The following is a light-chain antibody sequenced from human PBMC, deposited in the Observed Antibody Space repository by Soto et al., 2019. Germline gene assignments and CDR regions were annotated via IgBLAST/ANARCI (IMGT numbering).Light chain of an antibody. CDR1: QXVSSX. CDR3: XXXXXXPXXT. J-gene: IGKJ3*01. V-gene: IGKV3-15*01. CDR2: GAS. Sequence: EIVMTQSPATLSVSPGEXXXXXXXASQXVSSXXAWYQQKPGQAPRLLIYGASTRATGIPARFSGSGSGTEFTLTISSLXSXXXXXXXXXXXXXXPXXTFGPGTKVDIK.